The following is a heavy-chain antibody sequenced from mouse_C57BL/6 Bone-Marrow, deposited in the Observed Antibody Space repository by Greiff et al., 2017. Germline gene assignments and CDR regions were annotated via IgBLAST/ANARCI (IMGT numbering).Heavy chain of an antibody. CDR3: ARRDYDEGFAY. J-gene: IGHJ3*01. D-gene: IGHD2-4*01. CDR2: ISNLAYSI. Sequence: EVKLMASGGGLVQPGGSLKLSCAASGFTFSDYGMAWVRQAPRKGPEWVAFISNLAYSIYYAETVTGRFTISRENAKNTLYLEMSSLRSEDTAMYYCARRDYDEGFAYWGQGTLVTVSA. CDR1: GFTFSDYG. V-gene: IGHV5-15*01.